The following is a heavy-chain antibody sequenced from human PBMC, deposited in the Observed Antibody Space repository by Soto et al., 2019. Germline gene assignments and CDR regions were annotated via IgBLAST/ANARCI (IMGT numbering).Heavy chain of an antibody. CDR1: GLSFNIYW. CDR3: EGGMPGLDV. CDR2: INSDGSHT. V-gene: IGHV3-74*01. D-gene: IGHD3-16*01. Sequence: EVQLVESGGGLVQPGGSLRLSCAASGLSFNIYWMHWVRQVPGKGLVWLARINSDGSHTIYVDSVKGRFTISRDNAKNTVFLQMDSLRDEDTGVYYCEGGMPGLDVWGQGTTVTVSS. J-gene: IGHJ6*02.